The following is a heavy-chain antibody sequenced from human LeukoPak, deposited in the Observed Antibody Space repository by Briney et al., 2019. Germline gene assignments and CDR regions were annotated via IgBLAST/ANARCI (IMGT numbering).Heavy chain of an antibody. J-gene: IGHJ1*01. CDR2: INPNSGGT. V-gene: IGHV1-2*02. CDR3: HLFNH. CDR1: GYTFTGHY. Sequence: GASVRVSCKASGYTFTGHYMHWVRQAPGQGLESMGWINPNSGGTNYAQRSKGRVTMPRDTSIKTLNMGLSRLRPDHPAVYYCHLFNHWGQGTVVTVSS.